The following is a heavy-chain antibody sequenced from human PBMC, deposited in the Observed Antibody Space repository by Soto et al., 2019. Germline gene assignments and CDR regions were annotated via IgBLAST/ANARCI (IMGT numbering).Heavy chain of an antibody. D-gene: IGHD3-10*01. Sequence: SETLSLTCTVSGGSISSSSYYWGWIRQPPGKGLEWIGSIYYSGSTYYNPSLKSRVTISVDTSKNQFSLKLSSVTAADTAVYYCASLWYGESSNKSDYWGQGTLVTVSS. J-gene: IGHJ4*02. CDR1: GGSISSSSYY. CDR3: ASLWYGESSNKSDY. V-gene: IGHV4-39*01. CDR2: IYYSGST.